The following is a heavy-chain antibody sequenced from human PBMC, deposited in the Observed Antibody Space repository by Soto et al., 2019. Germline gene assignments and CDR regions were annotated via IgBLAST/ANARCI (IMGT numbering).Heavy chain of an antibody. V-gene: IGHV4-31*03. CDR3: ARGEVVASNWFDP. Sequence: QVQMQESGPGLVKPSQTLYLTCSVSGGSIIDSGSFYWNWIRQHPGKGLEWIGYIYYSGSTYYNRSLKSRATISLDTSKHQFSLKLTSVTAADTAIYYCARGEVVASNWFDPWGQGTLVTVSS. D-gene: IGHD2-15*01. CDR2: IYYSGST. J-gene: IGHJ5*02. CDR1: GGSIIDSGSFY.